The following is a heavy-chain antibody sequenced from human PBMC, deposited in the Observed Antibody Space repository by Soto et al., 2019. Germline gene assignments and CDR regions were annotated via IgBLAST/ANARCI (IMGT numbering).Heavy chain of an antibody. Sequence: QVQLVESGGGVIQPGRSLRLSCAASGFTFNYYAMHWVRQAPGKGLEWVAVISPDGRNEFYVDSVKGRFTISRDNSKNTRYLQMSSLKAEDTAVYYCARDVISACGSSTSCHRWAYNSFDPWGQGTLVTVSS. V-gene: IGHV3-30*04. CDR1: GFTFNYYA. J-gene: IGHJ5*02. D-gene: IGHD2-2*01. CDR3: ARDVISACGSSTSCHRWAYNSFDP. CDR2: ISPDGRNE.